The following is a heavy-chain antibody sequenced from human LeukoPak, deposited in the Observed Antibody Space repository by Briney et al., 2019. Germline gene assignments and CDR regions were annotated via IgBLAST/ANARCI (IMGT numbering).Heavy chain of an antibody. CDR1: GFTVSSNC. J-gene: IGHJ6*02. CDR3: AGRERGYYYGMNV. V-gene: IGHV3-53*01. Sequence: GGSPRLSCAASGFTVSSNCMSWVRQSPGKGLEWVSILYGGGNTHYADSVEGRFTISRDDSKNTLYLQMNSLRAEDTAVYYCAGRERGYYYGMNVWGQGTTVTVSS. CDR2: LYGGGNT.